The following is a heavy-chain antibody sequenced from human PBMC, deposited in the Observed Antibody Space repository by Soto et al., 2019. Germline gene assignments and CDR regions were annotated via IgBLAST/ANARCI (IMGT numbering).Heavy chain of an antibody. J-gene: IGHJ4*02. CDR2: ISYDGSNK. CDR1: GFTFSSYG. V-gene: IGHV3-30*18. Sequence: QVQLVESGGGVVQPGRSLRLSCAASGFTFSSYGMHWVRQAPGKGLEWVAVISYDGSNKYYADSVKGRFTISRDNSKNTLYLQMNSLRAEDTAVYYCAKTGPGEYSYDFDYWGQGTLVTVSS. D-gene: IGHD5-18*01. CDR3: AKTGPGEYSYDFDY.